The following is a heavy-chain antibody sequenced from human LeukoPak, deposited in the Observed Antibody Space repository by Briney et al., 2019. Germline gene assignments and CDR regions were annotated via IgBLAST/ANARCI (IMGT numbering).Heavy chain of an antibody. J-gene: IGHJ4*02. CDR2: IYPNGGST. D-gene: IGHD6-19*01. CDR1: GFTFSNYS. V-gene: IGHV3-23*01. CDR3: TKDVVPDSGWDLDY. Sequence: GGSLRLSCAASGFTFSNYSMTWVRQGPGKGLEWVSSIYPNGGSTFYADSVKGRFTISRDNSKNTLYLQMSSLRTEDTAIYYCTKDVVPDSGWDLDYWGQGTLVTVSS.